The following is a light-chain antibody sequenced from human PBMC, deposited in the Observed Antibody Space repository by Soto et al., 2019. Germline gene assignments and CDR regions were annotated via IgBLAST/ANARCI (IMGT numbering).Light chain of an antibody. CDR2: GAS. J-gene: IGKJ1*01. Sequence: EIVFTQSPGTLSLSPGERATLSCRAGQSVSSSYLAWYQQKPGQAPRLLIYGASSRATGIPDRFSGSGSGTDFTLTISRLEPEDFAVYYCQQYGSSPPTFGQGTKVDIK. V-gene: IGKV3-20*01. CDR3: QQYGSSPPT. CDR1: QSVSSSY.